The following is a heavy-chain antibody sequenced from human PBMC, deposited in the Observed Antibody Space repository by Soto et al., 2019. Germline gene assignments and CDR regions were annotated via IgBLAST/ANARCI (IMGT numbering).Heavy chain of an antibody. D-gene: IGHD3-22*01. CDR1: GFTFSDSS. Sequence: QVPLVESGGGLVKPGGSLRLSCAASGFTFSDSSMSWIRQAPGKGLERVSYISRSGSTIYYADSVKGRFTISRDNAKNSLYLQMNSLRAEDTAVYYCARDASVYYESSGLDVWGQGTTVTVSS. J-gene: IGHJ6*02. CDR3: ARDASVYYESSGLDV. V-gene: IGHV3-11*01. CDR2: ISRSGSTI.